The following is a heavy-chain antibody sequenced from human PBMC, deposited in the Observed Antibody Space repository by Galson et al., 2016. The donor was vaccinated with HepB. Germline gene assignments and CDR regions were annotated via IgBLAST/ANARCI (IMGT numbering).Heavy chain of an antibody. Sequence: ETLSLTCTVSGGSVSNPYCFWGWVRQPPGKGLEWIGLIYYSGDTHYSPSLESRVTMSVDTSKNQFSLRLTSVTVADTSLYFCARSNASRNGYFDYWGRGALVTVSS. D-gene: IGHD2-8*01. CDR2: IYYSGDT. V-gene: IGHV4-39*01. CDR1: GGSVSNPYCF. CDR3: ARSNASRNGYFDY. J-gene: IGHJ4*01.